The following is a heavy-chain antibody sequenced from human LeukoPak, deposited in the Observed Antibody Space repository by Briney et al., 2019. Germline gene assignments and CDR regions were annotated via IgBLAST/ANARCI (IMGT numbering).Heavy chain of an antibody. CDR1: GFTFSTYS. V-gene: IGHV3-23*01. Sequence: GGSLRLSCAASGFTFSTYSMSWVRQAPGKGLEWVSGISGSGGNTYYADSVKGRFTVSRDNSKNMLYLQMHSLRAEDTAIFYCVKYPASGGYFEYWGQGTPVTVSS. D-gene: IGHD6-13*01. CDR2: ISGSGGNT. J-gene: IGHJ4*02. CDR3: VKYPASGGYFEY.